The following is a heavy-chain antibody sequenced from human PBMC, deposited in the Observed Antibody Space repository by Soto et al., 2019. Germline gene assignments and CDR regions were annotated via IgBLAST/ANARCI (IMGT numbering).Heavy chain of an antibody. CDR1: SGSFSTYY. Sequence: QVQLQQWGAGLLKPSETLSLTCAVDSGSFSTYYCSWTRQPPGKGLEWIGEIHPSGDTDYNPSLSNXXTTSLDTSKNHFSLQLTSVTAADTAVYFCSRGRDPHTGGRTWGQGTLVTVSS. J-gene: IGHJ5*02. CDR3: SRGRDPHTGGRT. CDR2: IHPSGDT. D-gene: IGHD3-16*01. V-gene: IGHV4-34*02.